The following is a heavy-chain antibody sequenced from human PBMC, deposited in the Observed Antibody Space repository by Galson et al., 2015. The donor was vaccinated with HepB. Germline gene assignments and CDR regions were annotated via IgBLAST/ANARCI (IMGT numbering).Heavy chain of an antibody. CDR3: AKDMRSIVATNSRSDY. CDR2: ISGSGGST. Sequence: SLRLSCAASGFTFSTYAMSWVRQAPGKGLEWVSAISGSGGSTYYADSVKGRFTISRDNSKNTLFLQMNSLRAEDTAVYYCAKDMRSIVATNSRSDYWGQGTLVPVSS. CDR1: GFTFSTYA. V-gene: IGHV3-23*01. J-gene: IGHJ4*02. D-gene: IGHD5-12*01.